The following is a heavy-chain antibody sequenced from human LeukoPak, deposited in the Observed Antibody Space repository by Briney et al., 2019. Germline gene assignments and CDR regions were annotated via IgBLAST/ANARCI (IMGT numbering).Heavy chain of an antibody. D-gene: IGHD3-9*01. Sequence: SVKVSCKASGGTFSSYAISWVRQAPGQGLEWMGGIIPIFGSANYAQKFQGRVTITTDESTSTAYMELSSLRSEDTAVYYCARGRRYPKMGENWFDPWGQGTLVTVSS. V-gene: IGHV1-69*05. J-gene: IGHJ5*02. CDR3: ARGRRYPKMGENWFDP. CDR1: GGTFSSYA. CDR2: IIPIFGSA.